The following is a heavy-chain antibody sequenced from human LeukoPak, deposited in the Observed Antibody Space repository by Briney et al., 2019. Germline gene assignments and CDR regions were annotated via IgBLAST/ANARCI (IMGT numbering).Heavy chain of an antibody. CDR1: GGSISSSSYY. J-gene: IGHJ4*02. CDR3: AREAAGIGY. D-gene: IGHD6-13*01. CDR2: IYYSGST. Sequence: KASETLSLTCTVSGGSISSSSYYWGWIRQPPGKGLEWIGSIYYSGSTYYNPSLKSRVTISVDTSKNQFSLKLSSVTAADTAVYYCAREAAGIGYWGQGTLVTVSS. V-gene: IGHV4-39*02.